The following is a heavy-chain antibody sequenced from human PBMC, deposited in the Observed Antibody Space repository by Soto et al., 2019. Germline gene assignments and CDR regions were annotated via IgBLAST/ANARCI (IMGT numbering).Heavy chain of an antibody. V-gene: IGHV3-21*01. CDR1: GFTFSSYS. CDR2: ISSSSSYI. D-gene: IGHD3-22*01. Sequence: GGSLRLSCAASGFTFSSYSMNWVRQAPGKGLEWVSSISSSSSYIYYADSVKGRFTISRDNAKNSLYLQMNSLRAEDTAVYYCARDYYYDSSGYYTSVQNGFDPWGQGTLVTVSS. J-gene: IGHJ5*02. CDR3: ARDYYYDSSGYYTSVQNGFDP.